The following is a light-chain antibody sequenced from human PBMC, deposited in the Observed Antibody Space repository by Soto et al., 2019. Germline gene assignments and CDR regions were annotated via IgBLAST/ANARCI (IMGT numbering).Light chain of an antibody. V-gene: IGKV3-11*01. Sequence: PGERATLSCRASQSVSSYLAWYQQKPGQAPRLLIYDASNRATGIPARFSGSGSGTDFTLTISSLEPEDFAVYYCQQRSNWPRATFGQGTRLEIK. CDR3: QQRSNWPRAT. J-gene: IGKJ5*01. CDR1: QSVSSY. CDR2: DAS.